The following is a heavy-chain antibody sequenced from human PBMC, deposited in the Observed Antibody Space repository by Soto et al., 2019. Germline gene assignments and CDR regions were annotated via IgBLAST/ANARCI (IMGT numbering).Heavy chain of an antibody. CDR1: GWSFSAYY. Sequence: SETLSLTCPVYGWSFSAYYGSWIRQPPGKGLEWIGEINHSGSTNYNPSLKSRVTISVDTSKNQFSLKLSSVTAADTAVYYCARAARYYDILTGYRGYYYYGMDVWGQGTTVS. CDR3: ARAARYYDILTGYRGYYYYGMDV. J-gene: IGHJ6*02. D-gene: IGHD3-9*01. CDR2: INHSGST. V-gene: IGHV4-34*01.